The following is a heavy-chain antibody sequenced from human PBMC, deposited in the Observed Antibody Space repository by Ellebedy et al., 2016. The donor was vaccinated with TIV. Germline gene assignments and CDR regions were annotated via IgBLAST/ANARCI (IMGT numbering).Heavy chain of an antibody. D-gene: IGHD3-10*01. Sequence: GGFLRLSCAASGITFSSYAMNWVRQAPGKGLEWVSGISGSGGTTFYADSVKGRFTISRDNSKNTLYLQMNSLRAEDTAVYICASIRTENDYWGQGTLVTVSS. CDR1: GITFSSYA. CDR2: ISGSGGTT. V-gene: IGHV3-23*01. CDR3: ASIRTENDY. J-gene: IGHJ4*02.